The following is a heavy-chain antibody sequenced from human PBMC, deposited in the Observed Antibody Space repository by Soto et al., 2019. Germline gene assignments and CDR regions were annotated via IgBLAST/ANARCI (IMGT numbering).Heavy chain of an antibody. D-gene: IGHD6-6*01. CDR3: AKTFGSLPTMFYAMDV. CDR1: GFSFPHYA. CDR2: INGNGRTT. Sequence: HPGGSLRLSCTASGFSFPHYAMTWVRQAPGKGLEWVAGINGNGRTTFHAESVKGRFAISRDNSKNILYLQLDNVRAGDTAEYFCAKTFGSLPTMFYAMDVWGQGTTVTVSS. J-gene: IGHJ6*02. V-gene: IGHV3-23*01.